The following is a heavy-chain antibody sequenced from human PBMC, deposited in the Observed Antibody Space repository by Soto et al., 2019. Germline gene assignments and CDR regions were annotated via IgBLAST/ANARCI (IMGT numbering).Heavy chain of an antibody. CDR2: TIPVFNTA. D-gene: IGHD3-10*01. J-gene: IGHJ3*02. Sequence: QVQLEQSGAEVKKPGSSVKVSCKASGGTLSDHGVAWLRQAPGQGLEWMGGTIPVFNTAKYAQKFQGRFTVTADKSTNIAYMELSSLRSEDTAFYFCARGVYGSGNYYTGPSAFDIWGQGTMVIVSS. CDR1: GGTLSDHG. CDR3: ARGVYGSGNYYTGPSAFDI. V-gene: IGHV1-69*06.